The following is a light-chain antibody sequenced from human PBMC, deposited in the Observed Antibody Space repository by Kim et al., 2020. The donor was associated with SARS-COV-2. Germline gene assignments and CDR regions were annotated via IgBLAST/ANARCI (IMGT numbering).Light chain of an antibody. CDR1: QSVSSSN. CDR2: GAS. CDR3: QQYGTTPHT. Sequence: EIVLTQSPGTLSLSPGDRATLSCRASQSVSSSNLAWYRQKPGQAPSLLIHGASSRATGIPDRFSGSGSGTDFTLTISRLEPEDFVVYFCQQYGTTPHTFGQGTKLEI. J-gene: IGKJ2*01. V-gene: IGKV3-20*01.